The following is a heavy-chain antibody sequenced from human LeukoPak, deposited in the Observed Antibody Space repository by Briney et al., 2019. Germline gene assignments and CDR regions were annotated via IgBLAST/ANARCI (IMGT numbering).Heavy chain of an antibody. CDR3: ARECVGCGLDY. D-gene: IGHD2-21*01. CDR2: IWYDGSNK. V-gene: IGHV3-33*01. CDR1: GFTFSSYG. Sequence: GGSLRLSCAASGFTFSSYGMHWVRQAPGKGLEWVAVIWYDGSNKYYADSVKGRFTISRDNSKNTLYLQMNSLTAEDTAVYYCARECVGCGLDYWGQGTLVTVSS. J-gene: IGHJ4*02.